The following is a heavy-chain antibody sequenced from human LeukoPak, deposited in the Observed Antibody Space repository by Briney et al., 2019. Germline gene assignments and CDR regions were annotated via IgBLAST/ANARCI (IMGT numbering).Heavy chain of an antibody. Sequence: PSETLSLTCTVSGYSISSGYYWGWIRQPPGKGLEWIGSIYHSGSTYYNPSLKSRVTISVDTSKNQFSLKLSSVTAADTAVYYCAREPYCSSTSCYRNWYFDLWGRGTLVTVSS. D-gene: IGHD2-2*01. J-gene: IGHJ2*01. CDR2: IYHSGST. V-gene: IGHV4-38-2*02. CDR1: GYSISSGYY. CDR3: AREPYCSSTSCYRNWYFDL.